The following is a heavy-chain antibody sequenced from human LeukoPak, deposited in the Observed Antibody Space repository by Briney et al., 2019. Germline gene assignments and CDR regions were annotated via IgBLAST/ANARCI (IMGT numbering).Heavy chain of an antibody. V-gene: IGHV3-30*03. Sequence: GGSLRLSCAASGFTFSSSGMHWVRQAPGKGLEWVAVISYDESNKYYADSVKGRFTISRDKSKNTLYLQMNGLRAEDTAVYYCARDVSEWLAFDYWGQGTLVTVSS. CDR2: ISYDESNK. CDR3: ARDVSEWLAFDY. J-gene: IGHJ4*02. D-gene: IGHD6-19*01. CDR1: GFTFSSSG.